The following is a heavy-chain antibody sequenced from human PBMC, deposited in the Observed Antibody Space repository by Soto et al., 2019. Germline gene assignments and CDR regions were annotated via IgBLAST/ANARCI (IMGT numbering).Heavy chain of an antibody. D-gene: IGHD2-21*01. V-gene: IGHV3-23*01. CDR2: IGGDGRDT. Sequence: EVHLLESGGGLVQPGGSLRLSCAASRFPFDNYAMSWVRQAPGKGLEWVSGIGGDGRDTHYAESVKGRFTVSRENSKSTLFLQLNNLRVEDTAVYYCAKDRVKAKSVWDPFDIWGLGTVVTVSS. CDR3: AKDRVKAKSVWDPFDI. CDR1: RFPFDNYA. J-gene: IGHJ3*02.